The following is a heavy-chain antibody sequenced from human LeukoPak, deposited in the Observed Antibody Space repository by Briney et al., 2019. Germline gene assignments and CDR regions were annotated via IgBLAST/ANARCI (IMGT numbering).Heavy chain of an antibody. Sequence: GRSLRLSCAASGFTFSSYGMHWVRQAPGKGLEWVAVISYDGSNKYYADSVEGRFTISRDNSKNTLYLQMNSLRAEDTAVYYCAKDYVLYGMDVWGQGTTVTVSS. V-gene: IGHV3-30*18. CDR3: AKDYVLYGMDV. CDR2: ISYDGSNK. J-gene: IGHJ6*02. D-gene: IGHD3-10*02. CDR1: GFTFSSYG.